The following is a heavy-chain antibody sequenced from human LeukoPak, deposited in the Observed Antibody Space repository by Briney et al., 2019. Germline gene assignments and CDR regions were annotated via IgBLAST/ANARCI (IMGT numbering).Heavy chain of an antibody. CDR3: ARDSGRYFDWLLKGGDY. Sequence: KPGGSLRLSCAASGFTFSSYSMNWVRQAPGKGLEWVSSISSSSSYIYYADSVKGRFTISRDNAKNSLYLQMNSLRAEDTAVYYCARDSGRYFDWLLKGGDYWGQGTLVTVSS. CDR2: ISSSSSYI. J-gene: IGHJ4*02. D-gene: IGHD3-9*01. V-gene: IGHV3-21*01. CDR1: GFTFSSYS.